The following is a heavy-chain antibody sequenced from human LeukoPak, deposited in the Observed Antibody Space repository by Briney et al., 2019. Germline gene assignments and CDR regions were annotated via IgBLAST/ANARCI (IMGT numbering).Heavy chain of an antibody. J-gene: IGHJ4*02. CDR2: ITPIFGTA. CDR3: ARAFYLTGYYPPGY. Sequence: GASVKVSCKASGGTFSSYAISWVRQAPGQGLEWMGGITPIFGTANYAQKFQGRVTITADESTSTAYMELSSLRSEDTAVYYCARAFYLTGYYPPGYWGQGTLVTVSS. D-gene: IGHD3-9*01. V-gene: IGHV1-69*01. CDR1: GGTFSSYA.